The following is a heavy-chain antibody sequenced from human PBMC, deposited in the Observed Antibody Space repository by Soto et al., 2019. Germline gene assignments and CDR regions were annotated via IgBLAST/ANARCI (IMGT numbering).Heavy chain of an antibody. Sequence: EVQLSDSGGGLVQPGGSLRLSCAASGFTFSSYAMSWVRQAPGKGLEWVSSISGSGGSTYYADSVKGRFIISRDNSKSTLYLQMNSLRAEDTAVYYCATGTFNFDSWGQGTLVTVSS. CDR2: ISGSGGST. CDR1: GFTFSSYA. CDR3: ATGTFNFDS. J-gene: IGHJ4*02. V-gene: IGHV3-23*01.